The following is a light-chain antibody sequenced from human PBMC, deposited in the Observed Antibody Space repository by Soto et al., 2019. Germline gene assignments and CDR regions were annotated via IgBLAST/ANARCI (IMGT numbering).Light chain of an antibody. J-gene: IGLJ2*01. Sequence: SYELTQPPSVSVAPGKTARITCGGNNIGSKSVHWYQQKPGQAPVLVIYYDSDRPSGIPERFSGSNSGNTATLTICRVEAGDEADNYCQVWDSSRDPHVVFGGGTKLTVL. V-gene: IGLV3-21*04. CDR1: NIGSKS. CDR3: QVWDSSRDPHVV. CDR2: YDS.